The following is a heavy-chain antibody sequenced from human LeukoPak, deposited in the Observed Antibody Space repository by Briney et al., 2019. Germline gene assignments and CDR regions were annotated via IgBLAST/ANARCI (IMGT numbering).Heavy chain of an antibody. CDR2: IYPGDSDT. Sequence: GESLQISCKGSGYNFTIYWIGWVRQMPGKGLEWMGIIYPGDSDTRYSPSFQGQVTISADKSITTAYLQWSSLKASDTAMYYCATKSSSWSNFDYWGQGTLVTVSS. CDR1: GYNFTIYW. V-gene: IGHV5-51*01. J-gene: IGHJ4*02. D-gene: IGHD6-13*01. CDR3: ATKSSSWSNFDY.